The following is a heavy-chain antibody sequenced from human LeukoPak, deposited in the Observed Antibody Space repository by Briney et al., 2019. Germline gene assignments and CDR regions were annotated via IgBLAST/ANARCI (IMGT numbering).Heavy chain of an antibody. Sequence: SETLSLTCAVYGGSFSGYYWSWIRQPPGKGLEWIGDINHSGSTNYNPSLKSRVTISVDTSKNQFSLKLSSVTAADTAVYYCARARIAAAAPHFDYWGQGTLVTVSS. CDR2: INHSGST. D-gene: IGHD6-13*01. CDR1: GGSFSGYY. CDR3: ARARIAAAAPHFDY. J-gene: IGHJ4*02. V-gene: IGHV4-34*01.